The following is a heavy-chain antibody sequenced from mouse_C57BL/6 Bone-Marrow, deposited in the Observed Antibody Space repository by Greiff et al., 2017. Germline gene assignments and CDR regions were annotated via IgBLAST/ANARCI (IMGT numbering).Heavy chain of an antibody. CDR1: GYNFTSYW. V-gene: IGHV1-69*01. CDR3: AADSYYGFDY. CDR2: IDPADGYT. J-gene: IGHJ3*01. Sequence: QVQLQQPGAELVMPGASVKLSCKASGYNFTSYWMHWVKQRTGQGLEWIGEIDPADGYTNYTPKFKGKATMTVDPSSSTAYVQLSSLTSEDAEVYYCAADSYYGFDYWGQGTLVTVSA. D-gene: IGHD2-12*01.